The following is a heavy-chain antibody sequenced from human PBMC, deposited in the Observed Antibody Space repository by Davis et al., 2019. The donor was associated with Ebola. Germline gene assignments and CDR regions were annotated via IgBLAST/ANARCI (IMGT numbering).Heavy chain of an antibody. J-gene: IGHJ5*02. Sequence: HTGGSLRLSCADSGFMFSFYWMNWVRQAPRKGLVWVARINGDGSSANYADSVKGRFTISRDNAKNTVYLEMNSLRDEDTAVYYCARDPGNWLDTWGQGTPVTVSS. V-gene: IGHV3-74*01. CDR3: ARDPGNWLDT. CDR2: INGDGSSA. CDR1: GFMFSFYW.